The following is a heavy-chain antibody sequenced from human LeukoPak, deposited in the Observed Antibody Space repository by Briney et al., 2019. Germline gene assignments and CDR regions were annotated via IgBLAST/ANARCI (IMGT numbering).Heavy chain of an antibody. Sequence: GGSLRLSCAASGFTFSSYGMHWVRQAPGKGLEWVAVIWYDGSNKYYADSVKGRFTISRDNSKNTLYLQMNSLRAEDTAVYYCAKLCVDSSGYYYVQDAFDIWGQGTMVTVSS. J-gene: IGHJ3*02. V-gene: IGHV3-33*06. CDR3: AKLCVDSSGYYYVQDAFDI. CDR1: GFTFSSYG. CDR2: IWYDGSNK. D-gene: IGHD3-22*01.